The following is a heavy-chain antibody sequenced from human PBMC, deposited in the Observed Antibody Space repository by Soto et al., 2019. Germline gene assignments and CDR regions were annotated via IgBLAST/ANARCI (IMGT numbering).Heavy chain of an antibody. J-gene: IGHJ5*02. D-gene: IGHD3-10*01. CDR2: ISGSGGST. CDR1: GFTFSSYA. V-gene: IGHV3-23*01. Sequence: PGGSLRLSCAASGFTFSSYAMSWVRQAPGKGLEWVSAISGSGGSTYYADSVKGRFTISRDNSKNTLYLQMNSLRAEDTAVYYCAKVRITMVRGVIITVWFAPWGQGTLVTVSS. CDR3: AKVRITMVRGVIITVWFAP.